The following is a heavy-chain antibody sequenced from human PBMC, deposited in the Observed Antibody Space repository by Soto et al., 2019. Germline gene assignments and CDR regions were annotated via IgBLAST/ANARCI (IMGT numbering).Heavy chain of an antibody. CDR2: INSDGSTT. J-gene: IGHJ5*02. CDR1: GFTFSSYW. Sequence: VQLVESGGGLVQPGGSLRLSCAASGFTFSSYWMHWVRQAPGKGLVWVSRINSDGSTTTYADSVKGRFTISRDNAKSTLYLQMNSLRAEDTAVYYCARGGQYGSEAWGQGTLVTVSS. D-gene: IGHD3-10*01. V-gene: IGHV3-74*01. CDR3: ARGGQYGSEA.